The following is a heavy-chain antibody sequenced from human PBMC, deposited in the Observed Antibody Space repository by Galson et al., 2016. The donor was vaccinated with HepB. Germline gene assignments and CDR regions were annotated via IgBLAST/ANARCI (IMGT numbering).Heavy chain of an antibody. V-gene: IGHV3-9*01. D-gene: IGHD6-25*01. J-gene: IGHJ4*02. Sequence: SLRLSCAAPGFNFDGFAMHWVRQVPGKGLEWVAGITFNSGNMAYGDSVKGRFTISRDNSKNSLYLQMDSVRADDTALYYCTKDGGAYVGASGEPGHNWGQGTLVTVSS. CDR1: GFNFDGFA. CDR2: ITFNSGNM. CDR3: TKDGGAYVGASGEPGHN.